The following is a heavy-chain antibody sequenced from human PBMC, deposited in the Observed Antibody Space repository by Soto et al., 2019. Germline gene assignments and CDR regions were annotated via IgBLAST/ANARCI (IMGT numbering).Heavy chain of an antibody. CDR1: GFTFSIYG. CDR3: ARESPAVGSAPAHFDY. J-gene: IGHJ4*02. D-gene: IGHD6-13*01. Sequence: QVQLVESGGGVVQPGRSLRLSCAASGFTFSIYGMHWVRQAPGKGLEWVAIIWYHGSNKYYADSVKGRFTISRDNSNNTLYLQMNSPRAEDTGVYFCARESPAVGSAPAHFDYWGQGTLVTVSS. CDR2: IWYHGSNK. V-gene: IGHV3-33*01.